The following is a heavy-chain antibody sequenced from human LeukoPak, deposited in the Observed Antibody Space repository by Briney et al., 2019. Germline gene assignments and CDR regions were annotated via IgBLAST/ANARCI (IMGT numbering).Heavy chain of an antibody. CDR3: ASLYCSSTSCYLRMDAFDI. CDR1: GYSISSGYY. J-gene: IGHJ3*02. V-gene: IGHV4-38-2*02. Sequence: SETLSLTCTVSGYSISSGYYWGWIRQPPGKGLEWIGSIYYSGSTYYNPSLKSRVTISVDTSKNQFSLNLSSVTAADTAVYYCASLYCSSTSCYLRMDAFDIWGQGTMVTVSS. D-gene: IGHD2-2*01. CDR2: IYYSGST.